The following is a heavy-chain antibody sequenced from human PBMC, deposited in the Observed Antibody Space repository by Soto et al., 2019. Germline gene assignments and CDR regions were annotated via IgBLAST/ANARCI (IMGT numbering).Heavy chain of an antibody. CDR1: GDSPSSGGYS. J-gene: IGHJ5*02. V-gene: IGHV4-30-2*01. Sequence: QVQLRESGSGPVRPSQTLSLTCAVSGDSPSSGGYSWSWIRKPPWKGLESIGYIYDSGSTHFNPSLTRRVTMSVDRSRNQYSLRLTSVTPADTAIYYCARNRVGRSWYPDHWGQGTLGTVSS. D-gene: IGHD6-13*01. CDR2: IYDSGST. CDR3: ARNRVGRSWYPDH.